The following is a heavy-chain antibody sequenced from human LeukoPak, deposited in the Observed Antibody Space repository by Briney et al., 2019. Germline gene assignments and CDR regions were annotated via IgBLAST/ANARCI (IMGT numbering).Heavy chain of an antibody. CDR1: GGSINSYY. Sequence: SETLSLTCTVSGGSINSYYWSWIRQPPGKGLEWIGYIYYSGSTNYNPSLKSRVTISVDTSKNQFSLKLSSVTAADTAVYYCARDRGYFDLWGRGTLVTVSS. D-gene: IGHD3-10*01. V-gene: IGHV4-59*01. J-gene: IGHJ2*01. CDR2: IYYSGST. CDR3: ARDRGYFDL.